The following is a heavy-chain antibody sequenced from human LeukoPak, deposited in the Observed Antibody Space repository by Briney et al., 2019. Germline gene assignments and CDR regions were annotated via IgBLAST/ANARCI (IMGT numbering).Heavy chain of an antibody. Sequence: ASVKVSCKASGYTFTGYYMHWVRQAPGQGLEWMGWINTNSGGTNYARKFQGRVTMTRDTSISTAYMELSRLRSDDTAVYYCARDASPWRRRPTWGNGMDVWGQGTTVTVSS. D-gene: IGHD3-16*01. CDR3: ARDASPWRRRPTWGNGMDV. CDR1: GYTFTGYY. V-gene: IGHV1-2*02. CDR2: INTNSGGT. J-gene: IGHJ6*02.